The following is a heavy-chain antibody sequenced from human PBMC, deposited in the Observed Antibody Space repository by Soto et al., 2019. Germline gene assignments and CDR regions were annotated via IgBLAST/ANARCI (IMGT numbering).Heavy chain of an antibody. CDR3: ARESEDLTSTFDY. J-gene: IGHJ4*02. CDR2: ISSTTNYI. Sequence: EVQLVESGGGLVKPGGSLRLSCAASGFTFTRYSMNWVRQAPGKGLEWVSSISSTTNYIYYGDSMKGRFTISRDNAKNALYLEMNGLRAEDTAVYYCARESEDLTSTFDYWGQRTLVTVAS. CDR1: GFTFTRYS. V-gene: IGHV3-21*06.